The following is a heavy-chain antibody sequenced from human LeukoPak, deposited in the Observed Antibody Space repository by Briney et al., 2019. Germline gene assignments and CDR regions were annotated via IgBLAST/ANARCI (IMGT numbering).Heavy chain of an antibody. J-gene: IGHJ3*02. CDR1: GFTVSSNY. CDR2: IYSGGGT. D-gene: IGHD1-26*01. V-gene: IGHV3-53*01. CDR3: ARDSWRSGGSFDI. Sequence: PGGSLRLSCAASGFTVSSNYMSWVRQAPGKGLEWVSVIYSGGGTYYADSVKGRFTISRDNSKNTLYLQMNSLRAEDTAVYYCARDSWRSGGSFDIWGQGTMVTVSS.